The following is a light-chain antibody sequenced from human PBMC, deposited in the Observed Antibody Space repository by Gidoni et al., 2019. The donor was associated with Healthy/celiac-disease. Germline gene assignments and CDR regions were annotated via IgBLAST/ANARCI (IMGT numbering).Light chain of an antibody. Sequence: QSALTQPASVSGSPGQSITISCTGTSSDVGSYNLVSWYQQPPGKAPELMIYAVSKRPSGVSNRFSGSKSGNTASRTISGLQAEDEADYYCCSYACSSTWVFGGGTKLTVL. CDR3: CSYACSSTWV. CDR1: SSDVGSYNL. V-gene: IGLV2-23*02. CDR2: AVS. J-gene: IGLJ3*02.